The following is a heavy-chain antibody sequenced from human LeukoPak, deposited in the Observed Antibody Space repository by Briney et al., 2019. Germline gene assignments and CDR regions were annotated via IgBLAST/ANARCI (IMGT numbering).Heavy chain of an antibody. D-gene: IGHD1-1*01. CDR1: GWSFNSYY. Sequence: SETLSLTCAEYGWSFNSYYWTWVRQTPGKGLEWIGEISHTGDITNYKPSLKSRVTISVDSSKKQFSLRMTSVTAEDTGVYYCARVPDITARPCDSWGPGTRVTVS. CDR3: ARVPDITARPCDS. J-gene: IGHJ4*02. V-gene: IGHV4-34*01. CDR2: ISHTGDIT.